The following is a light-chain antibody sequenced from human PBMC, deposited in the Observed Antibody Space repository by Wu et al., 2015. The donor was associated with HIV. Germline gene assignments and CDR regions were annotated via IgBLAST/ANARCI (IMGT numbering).Light chain of an antibody. J-gene: IGKJ1*01. CDR2: GSS. CDR1: QSVTNSY. Sequence: EIVLTQSPGTLSLSPGERAILSCRASQSVTNSYLAWYQQKPGQAPRLLIYGSSTRATDIPDRFSGSGSGTDFTLSISRLEPEDFALYYCQQYGGSPGTFGQGTKVEMK. V-gene: IGKV3-20*01. CDR3: QQYGGSPGT.